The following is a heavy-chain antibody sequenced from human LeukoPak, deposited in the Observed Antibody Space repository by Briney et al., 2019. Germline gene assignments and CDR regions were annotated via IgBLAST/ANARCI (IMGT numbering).Heavy chain of an antibody. J-gene: IGHJ4*02. D-gene: IGHD3-10*01. V-gene: IGHV3-30*04. Sequence: GGSLRLSCAASGFTFSSYAMHWVRQAPGKGLEWVAVISYDGSNKYYADSVKGRFTISRDNSKNTLYLQMNSLRAEDTAVYYCAKVFYGSGTGYFDYWGQGTLVTVSS. CDR2: ISYDGSNK. CDR1: GFTFSSYA. CDR3: AKVFYGSGTGYFDY.